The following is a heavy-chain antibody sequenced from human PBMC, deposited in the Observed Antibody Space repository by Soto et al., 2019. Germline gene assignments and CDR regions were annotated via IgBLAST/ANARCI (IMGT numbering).Heavy chain of an antibody. V-gene: IGHV4-59*01. D-gene: IGHD3-22*01. CDR1: GGSISSYY. CDR2: IYYSGST. CDR3: ARDTYYYDSSGQPY. Sequence: SETLSLTCTVSGGSISSYYWSWIRQPPGKGLEWIGYIYYSGSTNYNPSLKSRVTISVDTSKNQFSLKLSSVTAADTAVYYCARDTYYYDSSGQPYWGQGTLVTVSS. J-gene: IGHJ4*02.